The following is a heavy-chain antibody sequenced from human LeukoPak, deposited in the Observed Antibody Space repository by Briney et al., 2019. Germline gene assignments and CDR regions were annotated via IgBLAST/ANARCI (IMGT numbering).Heavy chain of an antibody. D-gene: IGHD3-3*01. CDR3: ARVRFGARDAFDI. CDR2: ISAYNGNT. J-gene: IGHJ3*02. V-gene: IGHV1-18*01. Sequence: ASVKVSCKASGGTFSSYTISWVRQAPGQGLEWMGWISAYNGNTNYAQKLQGRVTMTTDTSTSTAYMELRSLRSDDTAVYYCARVRFGARDAFDIWGQGTMVTVSS. CDR1: GGTFSSYT.